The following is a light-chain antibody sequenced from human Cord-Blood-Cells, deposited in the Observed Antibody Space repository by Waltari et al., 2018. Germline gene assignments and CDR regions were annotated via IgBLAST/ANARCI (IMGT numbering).Light chain of an antibody. CDR2: RNN. CDR3: AAWDDSLSGVV. J-gene: IGLJ2*01. CDR1: RSNVGSNY. V-gene: IGLV1-47*01. Sequence: QSVLTQPPSASGPPGQRVTISCSGSRSNVGSNYVYWYQQLPGTAPKLLIHRNNQRPSGVPDRFSGSKSGTSASLASSGLRSEDEADYYCAAWDDSLSGVVFGGGTKLTVL.